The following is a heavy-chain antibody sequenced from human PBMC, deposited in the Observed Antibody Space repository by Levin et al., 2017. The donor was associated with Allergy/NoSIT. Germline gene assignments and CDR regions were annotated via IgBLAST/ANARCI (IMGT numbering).Heavy chain of an antibody. CDR1: GFTFSSYA. J-gene: IGHJ4*02. Sequence: GESLKISCAASGFTFSSYAMSWVRQAPGKGLEWVSAISGSGGSTYYADSVKGRFTISRDNSKNTLYLQMNSLRAEDTAVYYCAKGGDYGDYASIWGYFDYWGQGTLVTVSS. V-gene: IGHV3-23*01. CDR3: AKGGDYGDYASIWGYFDY. D-gene: IGHD4-17*01. CDR2: ISGSGGST.